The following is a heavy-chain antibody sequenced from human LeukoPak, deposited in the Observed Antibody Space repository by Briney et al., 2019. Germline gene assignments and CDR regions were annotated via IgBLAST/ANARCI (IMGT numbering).Heavy chain of an antibody. J-gene: IGHJ4*02. CDR1: GFTFSSYA. Sequence: GGSLRLSCAASGFTFSSYAMRWVRQAPGKGLEWLSSISSSGGTIYYADSVKGRFTISRDNAKKSLYLQMISLTADDTAVYFCAKDKRDEILGVVRTTLDYWGQGTRVTVSS. CDR3: AKDKRDEILGVVRTTLDY. V-gene: IGHV3-48*04. CDR2: ISSSGGTI. D-gene: IGHD3-3*01.